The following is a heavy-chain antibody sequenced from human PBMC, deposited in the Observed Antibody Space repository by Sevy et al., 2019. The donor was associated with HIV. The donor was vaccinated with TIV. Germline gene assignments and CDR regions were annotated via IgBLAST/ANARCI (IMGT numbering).Heavy chain of an antibody. CDR3: AIEACSGGTCYGGFDS. V-gene: IGHV3-23*01. J-gene: IGHJ4*02. CDR1: GFTFRSYA. Sequence: GGSLRLSCAASGFTFRSYAMAWVRQAPGKGLEWVSSISGSGGRTYYADSVKGRFTISRDNSKNTLYLRMNSLRDEDTAVYYCAIEACSGGTCYGGFDSWGQGTLVTVSS. CDR2: ISGSGGRT. D-gene: IGHD2-15*01.